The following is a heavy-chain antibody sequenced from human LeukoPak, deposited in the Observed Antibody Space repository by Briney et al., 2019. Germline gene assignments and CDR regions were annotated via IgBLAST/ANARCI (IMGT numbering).Heavy chain of an antibody. CDR3: ARGLYDFWSGYYYYFDY. Sequence: ASVKVSCKASGYTFTGYYMHWVRQAPGQGLEWMGWINPNSGGTNYAQKFQGRVTMTRDTSISTAYMELSRLRSDGTAVYYCARGLYDFWSGYYYYFDYWGQGTLVTVSS. CDR1: GYTFTGYY. CDR2: INPNSGGT. V-gene: IGHV1-2*02. J-gene: IGHJ4*02. D-gene: IGHD3-3*01.